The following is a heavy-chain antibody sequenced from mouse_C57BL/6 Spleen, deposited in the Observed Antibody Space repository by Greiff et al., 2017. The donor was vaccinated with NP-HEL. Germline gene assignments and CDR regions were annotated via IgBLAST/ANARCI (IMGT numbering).Heavy chain of an antibody. J-gene: IGHJ3*01. CDR2: IDPSDSYT. Sequence: QVQLQQPGAELVMPGASVKLSCKASGYTFTSYWMHWVKQRPGQGLEWIGEIDPSDSYTNYNQKFKGKSTLTVDKSSSTAYMQLSSLTSEDSAVYYCARGEANTTVVARYWGQGTLVTVSA. V-gene: IGHV1-69*01. CDR3: ARGEANTTVVARY. D-gene: IGHD1-1*01. CDR1: GYTFTSYW.